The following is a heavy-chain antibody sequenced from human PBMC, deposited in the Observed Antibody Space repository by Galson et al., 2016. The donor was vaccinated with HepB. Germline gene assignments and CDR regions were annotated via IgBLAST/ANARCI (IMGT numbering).Heavy chain of an antibody. CDR1: DESIMTHY. D-gene: IGHD1-20*01. J-gene: IGHJ4*02. CDR3: ARGTRFSYKWAFDS. V-gene: IGHV4-59*11. CDR2: SHSSGNS. Sequence: ETLSLTCDVSDESIMTHYWSWIRQSPGKGLEWLGYSHSSGNSKYNPSPTSRVTMSLDTSRSRFSLRLRSVTAADTAVYFCARGTRFSYKWAFDSWGQGALVTVSS.